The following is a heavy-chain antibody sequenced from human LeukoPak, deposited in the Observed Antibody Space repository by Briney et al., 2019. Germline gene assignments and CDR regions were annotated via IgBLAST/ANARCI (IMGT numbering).Heavy chain of an antibody. V-gene: IGHV3-74*01. Sequence: GGSLRLSCAASGFTFSSYWFHWVRQAPGKGLAWVSRIRTDGGTKYYADSVKGRFTVSRDNARNTLYLQMDSLRVDDTAVYYCARDWAWGGFDHWGQGTLVTVSS. CDR3: ARDWAWGGFDH. CDR1: GFTFSSYW. J-gene: IGHJ4*02. D-gene: IGHD3-16*01. CDR2: IRTDGGTK.